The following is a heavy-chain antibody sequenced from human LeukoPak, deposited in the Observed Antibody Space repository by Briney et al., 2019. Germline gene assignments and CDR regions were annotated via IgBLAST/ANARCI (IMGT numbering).Heavy chain of an antibody. CDR3: ARALTVIDAFDM. D-gene: IGHD2-21*02. Sequence: GGSLRLSCAASGFTFSSYGMHWVRQAPGKGLEWVSYISSSGSTIYYADSVKGRFTISRDNAKNPLHLQMNSLRAEDTAVYYCARALTVIDAFDMWGQGTMVTVSS. CDR2: ISSSGSTI. J-gene: IGHJ3*02. CDR1: GFTFSSYG. V-gene: IGHV3-48*04.